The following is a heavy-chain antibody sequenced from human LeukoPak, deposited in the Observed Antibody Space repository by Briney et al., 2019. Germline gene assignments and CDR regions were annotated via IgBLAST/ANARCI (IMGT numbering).Heavy chain of an antibody. J-gene: IGHJ4*02. D-gene: IGHD6-13*01. V-gene: IGHV3-21*01. CDR1: XXTFXXYS. CDR2: ISSSSSYI. CDR3: ARAAAGTFDY. Sequence: GGSLRXSXXXXXXTFXXYSMNWVRQAPGKGLEWVPSISSSSSYIYYADSVKGRFTISRDNAKNSLYLQMNSLRAEDTAVYYCARAAAGTFDYWGQGTLVTVSS.